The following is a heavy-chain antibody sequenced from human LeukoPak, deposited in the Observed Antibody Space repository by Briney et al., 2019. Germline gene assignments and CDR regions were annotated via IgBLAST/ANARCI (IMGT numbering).Heavy chain of an antibody. CDR1: GFTFSSYA. D-gene: IGHD4-17*01. CDR2: ISYDGSNK. Sequence: GGSLRLSCAASGFTFSSYAMHWVRQAPGKGLEWVAVISYDGSNKYYADSVKGRFTISRDNSKNTLYLQMDSLRAEDTAVYYCAKDHYVRDFHHWGQGTLVTVSS. CDR3: AKDHYVRDFHH. J-gene: IGHJ1*01. V-gene: IGHV3-30-3*01.